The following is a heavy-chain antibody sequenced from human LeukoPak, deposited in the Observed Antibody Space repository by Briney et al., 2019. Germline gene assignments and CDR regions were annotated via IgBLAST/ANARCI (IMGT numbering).Heavy chain of an antibody. D-gene: IGHD3-10*01. CDR1: GFTFSSCW. V-gene: IGHV3-74*01. CDR2: INIGGST. CDR3: ARAGGSGWFDP. Sequence: GGSLRLSCAASGFTFSSCWMHWVRQVPGEGLVWVSRINIGGSTRYADSVEGRFTISRDNAKNTLYLQMNSLRAEDTAVYYCARAGGSGWFDPWGQGTLVTVSS. J-gene: IGHJ5*02.